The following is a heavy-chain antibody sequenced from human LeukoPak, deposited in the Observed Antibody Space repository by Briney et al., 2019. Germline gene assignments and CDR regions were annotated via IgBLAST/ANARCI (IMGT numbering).Heavy chain of an antibody. CDR1: GFTFSSYS. D-gene: IGHD1-26*01. CDR3: ASYIVGPTLDN. Sequence: PGGSLRLSCAASGFTFSSYSMNWVRQAPGKGLEWVSSISSSSSYIYYADSVKGRFTISRDNAKTSLDLQMNSLRAEDTAVYYCASYIVGPTLDNWGQGTLVIVSS. CDR2: ISSSSSYI. V-gene: IGHV3-21*01. J-gene: IGHJ4*02.